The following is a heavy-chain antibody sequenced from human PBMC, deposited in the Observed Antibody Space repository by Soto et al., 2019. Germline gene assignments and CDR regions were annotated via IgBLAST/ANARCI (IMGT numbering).Heavy chain of an antibody. J-gene: IGHJ4*02. CDR2: ILWNSGNR. V-gene: IGHV3-9*01. CDR1: GFTFDDYA. CDR3: AKEPPGRWLQY. Sequence: EVQLVESGGGLVQPGRSLRLSCAASGFTFDDYAMHWVRQAPGKGLEWVSGILWNSGNRGYADSVKGRFTISRDNAKNSLYLPMNSLRTEDTALYYCAKEPPGRWLQYWGQGTLVTVSS. D-gene: IGHD5-12*01.